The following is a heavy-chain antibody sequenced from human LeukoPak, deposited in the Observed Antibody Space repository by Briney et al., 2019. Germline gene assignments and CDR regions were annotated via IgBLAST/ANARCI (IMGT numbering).Heavy chain of an antibody. Sequence: GGSLRLSCAASGFTFRNSAMSWVRQAPGKGLEWVSAISGSGGSTYYADSVKGRFTISRDNSKNTLYLQMNSLRAEDTAVYYCAKDPRGYSYAHGMDVWGQGTTVTVSS. V-gene: IGHV3-23*01. CDR1: GFTFRNSA. CDR3: AKDPRGYSYAHGMDV. D-gene: IGHD5-18*01. J-gene: IGHJ6*02. CDR2: ISGSGGST.